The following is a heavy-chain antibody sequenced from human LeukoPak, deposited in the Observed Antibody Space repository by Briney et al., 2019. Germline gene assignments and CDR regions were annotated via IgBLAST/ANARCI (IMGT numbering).Heavy chain of an antibody. CDR3: AKDLNYDFDY. V-gene: IGHV3-23*01. J-gene: IGHJ4*02. Sequence: GGSLRLSCAASGFTFSSYAMSWVRQAPGKGLEWVSAISGSGGSTYYADSVKGRFTNSRDSSKNTLYLQMNSLRAEDTAVYYCAKDLNYDFDYWGQGTLVTVSS. CDR1: GFTFSSYA. D-gene: IGHD1-7*01. CDR2: ISGSGGST.